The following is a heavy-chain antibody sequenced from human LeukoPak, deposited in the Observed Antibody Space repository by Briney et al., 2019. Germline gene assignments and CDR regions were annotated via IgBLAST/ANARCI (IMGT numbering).Heavy chain of an antibody. J-gene: IGHJ4*02. CDR2: ISGSAGTT. V-gene: IGHV3-23*01. D-gene: IGHD2/OR15-2a*01. Sequence: GGSLRLSCAASGFSFTTYRMIWVRQAPGKGLEWVSGISGSAGTTYYADSVKGRFTISRDNSKNTLYLQMNSLRAEDTAVYYCAKVPNYYDTTTFYGWGQGTLVTVSS. CDR3: AKVPNYYDTTTFYG. CDR1: GFSFTTYR.